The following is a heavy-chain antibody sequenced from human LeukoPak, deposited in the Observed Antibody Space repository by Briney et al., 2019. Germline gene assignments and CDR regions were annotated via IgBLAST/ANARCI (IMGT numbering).Heavy chain of an antibody. D-gene: IGHD5-18*01. CDR1: GFTFSNAW. V-gene: IGHV3-15*01. J-gene: IGHJ3*02. CDR3: TTAIVDTAINAFDI. CDR2: IKSKTDGGTT. Sequence: GGSLRLSCAASGFTFSNAWMSWVRQAPGKGLEWVGRIKSKTDGGTTDYAAPVKGRFTISRDDSKNTLYLQMNSLKTEDTAVYYCTTAIVDTAINAFDIWGQGTMVTVSS.